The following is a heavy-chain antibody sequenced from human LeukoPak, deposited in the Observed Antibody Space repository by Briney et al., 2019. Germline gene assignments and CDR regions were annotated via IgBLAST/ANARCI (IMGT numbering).Heavy chain of an antibody. Sequence: PSETLSLTCTVSGGAISSYYWSWIRQPAGKGLEWIGRIYTSGSTNYNPSLKSRVTMSVDTSKNQFSLKLSSVTAADTAVYYCARDRYYDFWSGYTDYYYFMDAWGKGTTVTVSS. CDR3: ARDRYYDFWSGYTDYYYFMDA. CDR1: GGAISSYY. D-gene: IGHD3-3*01. J-gene: IGHJ6*03. CDR2: IYTSGST. V-gene: IGHV4-4*07.